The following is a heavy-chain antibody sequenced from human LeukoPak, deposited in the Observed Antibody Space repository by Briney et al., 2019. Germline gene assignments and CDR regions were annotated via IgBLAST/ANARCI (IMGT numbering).Heavy chain of an antibody. CDR3: ARDDDSSGWRGLGFDP. V-gene: IGHV1-18*01. Sequence: ASVKVSCKASGYTFTSYGISWVRQAPGQGLEWMGWISAYNGNTNYAQKFQGRVTMTRDTSISTAYMELSRLRSDDTAVYYCARDDDSSGWRGLGFDPWGQGTLVTVSS. J-gene: IGHJ5*02. CDR2: ISAYNGNT. CDR1: GYTFTSYG. D-gene: IGHD6-19*01.